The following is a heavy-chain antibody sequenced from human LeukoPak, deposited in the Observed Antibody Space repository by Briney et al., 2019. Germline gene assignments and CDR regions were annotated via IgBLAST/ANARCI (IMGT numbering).Heavy chain of an antibody. CDR1: GGSISSGSYY. D-gene: IGHD3-22*01. Sequence: PSETLSPTCTVSGGSISSGSYYWSWIRQPAGKGLEWIGRIYTSGSTNYNPSLKSRVTMSVDTSKNQFSLKLSSVTAADTAVYYCARSYYDKQGGDAFDIWGQGTMVTVSS. J-gene: IGHJ3*02. V-gene: IGHV4-61*02. CDR3: ARSYYDKQGGDAFDI. CDR2: IYTSGST.